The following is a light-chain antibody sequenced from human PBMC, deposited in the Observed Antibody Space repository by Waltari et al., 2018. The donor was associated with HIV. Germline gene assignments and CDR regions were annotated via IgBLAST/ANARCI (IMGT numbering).Light chain of an antibody. J-gene: IGKJ1*01. CDR1: QNINRY. CDR2: GSS. Sequence: DIQTTQSPSSLSASVGDRVTITCRASQNINRYLNWYQQESGKAPNLLINGSSTLQSGVPSRFSGSGSGTDFTLTISGLHPEDFATYYCQQTYSAPWTFAQGTKVEI. CDR3: QQTYSAPWT. V-gene: IGKV1-39*01.